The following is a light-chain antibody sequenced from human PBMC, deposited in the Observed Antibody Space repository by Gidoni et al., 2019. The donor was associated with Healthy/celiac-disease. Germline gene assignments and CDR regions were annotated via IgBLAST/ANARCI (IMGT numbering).Light chain of an antibody. Sequence: LLTQSPSFLSASVGDRVTITGRASQGISSYLAWYQQKPGKAPKLLIYAASTLQSGVPSRFSGSGSGTEFTLTISSLQPEDFATYYCQQINSYPRTFGQGTKVEIK. CDR3: QQINSYPRT. CDR2: AAS. CDR1: QGISSY. J-gene: IGKJ2*01. V-gene: IGKV1-9*01.